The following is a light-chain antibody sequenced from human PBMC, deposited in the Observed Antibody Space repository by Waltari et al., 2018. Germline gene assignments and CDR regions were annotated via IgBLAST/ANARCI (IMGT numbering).Light chain of an antibody. CDR1: SSDGGVHEY. CDR2: AVT. V-gene: IGLV2-14*03. CDR3: CSHTFDSTWV. Sequence: QSALTQPASVSGSPGQSITIPCTGTSSDGGVHEYVSWYHQYPAKTPKLLIYAVTKRPSGVSSRFSGSRSGNTASLTISGLQPEDEADYYCCSHTFDSTWVFGGGTKLTVL. J-gene: IGLJ3*02.